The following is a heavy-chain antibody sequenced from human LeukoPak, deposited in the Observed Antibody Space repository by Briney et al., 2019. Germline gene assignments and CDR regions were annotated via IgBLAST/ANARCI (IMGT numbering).Heavy chain of an antibody. J-gene: IGHJ6*04. CDR2: ISSSGSTK. CDR3: AELGITMIGGV. D-gene: IGHD3-10*02. CDR1: GFTFSSYE. Sequence: GGSLRLSCAASGFTFSSYEMNWVRQAPGKGLEWVSYISSSGSTKYYADSVKGRFTISRDNAKNSLYLQMNSLRAEDTAVYYCAELGITMIGGVWGKGTTVTISS. V-gene: IGHV3-48*03.